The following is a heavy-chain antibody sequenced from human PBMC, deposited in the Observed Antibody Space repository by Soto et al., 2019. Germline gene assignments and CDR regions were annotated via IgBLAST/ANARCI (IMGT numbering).Heavy chain of an antibody. V-gene: IGHV5-10-1*01. CDR1: GYSFTSYW. CDR3: ARAYGGDFNYYGMDV. D-gene: IGHD2-21*02. CDR2: IDPSDSYT. Sequence: PGESLKISCQGSGYSFTSYWISWVRQMPGKGLEWMGGIDPSDSYTRYSPSFQGHVTISVDKSTSTAYLQWTSLKASDTATYYCARAYGGDFNYYGMDVWGQGTTVTVSS. J-gene: IGHJ6*02.